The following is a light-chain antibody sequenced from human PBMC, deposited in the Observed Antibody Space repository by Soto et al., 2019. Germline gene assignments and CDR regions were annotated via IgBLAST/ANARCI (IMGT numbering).Light chain of an antibody. CDR3: QQYNGYRTWT. V-gene: IGKV1-5*01. Sequence: DIQMTQSPSTLSASVGDRVTITCRASQSISSWLAWYQQKPGKAPKLLIYDASSLQRGVPSRFTGSGSGTEFTLTINGLQPDDFATYYCQQYNGYRTWTFGQGTKV. CDR1: QSISSW. CDR2: DAS. J-gene: IGKJ1*01.